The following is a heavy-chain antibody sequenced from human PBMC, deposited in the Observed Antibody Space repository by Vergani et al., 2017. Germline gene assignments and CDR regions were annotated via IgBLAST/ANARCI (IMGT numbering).Heavy chain of an antibody. V-gene: IGHV3-9*01. Sequence: EVQLVESGGGLVQPGRSLRLSCAASGFTFDDYAMHWVRQAPGKGLEWVSGISWNSGSIGYADSVKGRFTISRDNAKNSLYLQMNSLRAEDTALYYCAKRVAGDFDYWGQGTLVTVSS. D-gene: IGHD6-19*01. CDR3: AKRVAGDFDY. CDR2: ISWNSGSI. J-gene: IGHJ4*02. CDR1: GFTFDDYA.